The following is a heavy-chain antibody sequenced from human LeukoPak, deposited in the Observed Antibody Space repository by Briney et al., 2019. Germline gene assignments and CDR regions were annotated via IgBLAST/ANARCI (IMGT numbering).Heavy chain of an antibody. Sequence: GGSLRLSCAASGFTFSDYYMTWIRQAPGKGLEWVSYISSSGSPFFYGDSVKGRFTISRDNAKNSLYLQMNSLRVEDTAVYYCARVRRNIAAAGFGAFDIWGQGTMVTVSS. CDR3: ARVRRNIAAAGFGAFDI. J-gene: IGHJ3*02. CDR1: GFTFSDYY. CDR2: ISSSGSPF. V-gene: IGHV3-11*01. D-gene: IGHD6-13*01.